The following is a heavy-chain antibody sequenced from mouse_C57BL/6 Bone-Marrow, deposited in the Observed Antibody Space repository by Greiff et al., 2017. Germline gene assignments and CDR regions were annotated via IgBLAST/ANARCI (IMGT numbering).Heavy chain of an antibody. V-gene: IGHV1-5*01. CDR3: TASPHYYGSSGFAY. CDR1: GYTFTSYW. J-gene: IGHJ3*01. Sequence: EVQLQESGTVLARPGASVKMSCKTSGYTFTSYWMHWVNQRPGQGLEWIGAIYPGNSDTSYNQKFKGKAKLTAVTSASTAYMELSSLTNEDSAVYYCTASPHYYGSSGFAYWGQGTLVTVSA. D-gene: IGHD1-1*01. CDR2: IYPGNSDT.